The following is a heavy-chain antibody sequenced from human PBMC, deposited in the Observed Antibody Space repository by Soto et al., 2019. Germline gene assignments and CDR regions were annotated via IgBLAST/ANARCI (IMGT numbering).Heavy chain of an antibody. CDR3: AREKEVVVAATNYDYGMDV. J-gene: IGHJ6*02. CDR1: GYTFTSYG. D-gene: IGHD2-15*01. V-gene: IGHV1-18*04. CDR2: ISAYNGNT. Sequence: QVSLVQSGAEVKKHWASEKVSCKASGYTFTSYGISWVRHAPGQGLKWRGWISAYNGNTTYAQKLQGRVTMTTDTSTSTAYLEVRRLRSADTAVYYCAREKEVVVAATNYDYGMDVGGQGTTVTVPS.